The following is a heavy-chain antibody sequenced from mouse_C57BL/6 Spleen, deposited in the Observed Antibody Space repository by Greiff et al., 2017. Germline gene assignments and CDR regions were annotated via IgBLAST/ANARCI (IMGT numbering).Heavy chain of an antibody. V-gene: IGHV1-72*01. Sequence: QVQLQQPGAELVKPGASVKLSCKASGYTFTSYWMHWVKQRPGRGLEWIGRIDPNSGGTKYNEKFKSKATLTVDKPSSTAYMQLSSLPSADSSVYSYARSPYDYGGIWFAYWGQGTLVTVAA. CDR3: ARSPYDYGGIWFAY. CDR1: GYTFTSYW. J-gene: IGHJ3*01. D-gene: IGHD2-4*01. CDR2: IDPNSGGT.